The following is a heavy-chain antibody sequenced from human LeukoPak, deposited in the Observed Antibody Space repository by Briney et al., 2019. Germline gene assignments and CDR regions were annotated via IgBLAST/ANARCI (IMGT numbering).Heavy chain of an antibody. Sequence: ASVKVSCKASGYTFTSYYMHWVRQAPGQGLEWMGIINPSGGSTSYAQKFQGRVTMTRDMSTSTVYMELSSLRSEVTAVYYCARALPQICRTEISCRYPYYYYYMDVWGKGTTVTVSS. CDR1: GYTFTSYY. CDR3: ARALPQICRTEISCRYPYYYYYMDV. J-gene: IGHJ6*03. D-gene: IGHD1-14*01. V-gene: IGHV1-46*01. CDR2: INPSGGST.